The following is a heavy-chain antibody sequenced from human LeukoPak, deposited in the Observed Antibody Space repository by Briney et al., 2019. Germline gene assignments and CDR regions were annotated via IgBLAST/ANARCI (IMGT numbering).Heavy chain of an antibody. Sequence: PGGSLRLSCAASGFTFRSYAMSWVRQAPGKGLEWVSVISGSGGSTYYADSVKGRFTICRDNSKNTLYLQMNSLRAEDTAVYYCAKGLYSGSYGGFDSWGQGALVTVSS. V-gene: IGHV3-23*01. CDR2: ISGSGGST. J-gene: IGHJ4*02. CDR1: GFTFRSYA. CDR3: AKGLYSGSYGGFDS. D-gene: IGHD1-26*01.